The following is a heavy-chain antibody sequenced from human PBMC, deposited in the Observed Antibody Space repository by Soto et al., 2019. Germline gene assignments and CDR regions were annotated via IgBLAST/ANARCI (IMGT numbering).Heavy chain of an antibody. CDR1: GAPITINY. V-gene: IGHV4-59*01. CDR2: IYYSGST. CDR3: ARDGGGPYDX. D-gene: IGHD2-15*01. Sequence: SETLSLTCTVSGAPITINYWSWIRQAPGKGLEWMGYIYYSGSTTYNTSIKSRVTMSADTSKDQFSLKLNSVTASDTAVYYCARDGGGPYDXWGPVILLTVSX. J-gene: IGHJ5*02.